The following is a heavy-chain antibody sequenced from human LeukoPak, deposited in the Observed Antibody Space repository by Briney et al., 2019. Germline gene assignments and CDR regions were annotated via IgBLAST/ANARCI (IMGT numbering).Heavy chain of an antibody. CDR3: ARVVGRNWFDP. Sequence: TGGSLRLSCAASAFTFDVYGMSWVRQAPGKGLEWVSGINWNGGSTGYADSVKGRFTMSRDNAKYSLYLQMNSLRAEDTALYYCARVVGRNWFDPWGKGTLVTVSS. CDR1: AFTFDVYG. J-gene: IGHJ5*02. V-gene: IGHV3-20*04. CDR2: INWNGGST. D-gene: IGHD2-2*01.